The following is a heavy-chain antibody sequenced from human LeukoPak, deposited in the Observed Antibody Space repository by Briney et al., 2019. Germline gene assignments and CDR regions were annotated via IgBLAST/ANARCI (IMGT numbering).Heavy chain of an antibody. Sequence: GKSLRLSCAASGFTFSGYPIHWVRQAPGKGLEWVAVISYDGSNKYYADSVKGRFTISRDNSKNTLYLQMNSLRAEDTAVYYCANQIGSSGFDAFDIWGQGTMVTVSS. V-gene: IGHV3-30-3*02. D-gene: IGHD6-25*01. CDR2: ISYDGSNK. CDR3: ANQIGSSGFDAFDI. J-gene: IGHJ3*02. CDR1: GFTFSGYP.